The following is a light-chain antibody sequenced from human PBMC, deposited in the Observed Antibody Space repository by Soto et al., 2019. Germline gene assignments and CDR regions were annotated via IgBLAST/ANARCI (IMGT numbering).Light chain of an antibody. CDR1: QSVSSN. Sequence: EIVMTQSPATLSVSPGERATLSCRASQSVSSNLAWYQQKPGQAPRLLIYGASTRATGIPARFSGSGSGTEFTLTISSLQSGDFAVYYCQQYNNWPPVAFGQGTKLEIK. J-gene: IGKJ2*01. CDR2: GAS. V-gene: IGKV3-15*01. CDR3: QQYNNWPPVA.